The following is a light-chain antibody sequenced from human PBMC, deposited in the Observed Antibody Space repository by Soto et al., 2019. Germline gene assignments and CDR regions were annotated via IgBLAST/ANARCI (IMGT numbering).Light chain of an antibody. V-gene: IGLV1-44*01. J-gene: IGLJ1*01. CDR2: TND. Sequence: QSVLTQPPSASGTPGQRVTISCSGSSSNIGRNTVHWYQQLPGTAPNVLIYTNDKRPSGVTDRFSGSKSGSSASLAISGLQSEDEADYYCAAWDDSLKGHFFGTGTKLTVL. CDR1: SSNIGRNT. CDR3: AAWDDSLKGHF.